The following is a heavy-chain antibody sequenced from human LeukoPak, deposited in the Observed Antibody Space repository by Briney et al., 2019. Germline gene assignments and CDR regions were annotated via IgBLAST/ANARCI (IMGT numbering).Heavy chain of an antibody. CDR1: GFTFSHAW. Sequence: SGGSLRLSCAASGFTFSHAWMSWVRQAPGKGLEWVAVISYDGSNKYYADSVKGRFTISRDNSKNTLYLQMNSLRAEDTAVYYCAKSGGVYGDIGAYWGQGTLVTVSS. J-gene: IGHJ4*02. CDR2: ISYDGSNK. V-gene: IGHV3-30*18. D-gene: IGHD4-17*01. CDR3: AKSGGVYGDIGAY.